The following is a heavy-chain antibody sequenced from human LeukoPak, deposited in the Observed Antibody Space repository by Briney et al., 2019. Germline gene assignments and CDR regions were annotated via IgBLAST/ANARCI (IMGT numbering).Heavy chain of an antibody. CDR1: GFTLSSYE. Sequence: GGSLRLSCTVSGFTLSSYEMGWFRQAPGKGLEWVSSVGYGGADSHYADSVKGRFTSSRDNAKNSLYLQMNSLRAEDTAVYYCAKGRRIQLWTNAFDNWGQGTMVTVSS. V-gene: IGHV3-21*01. D-gene: IGHD5-18*01. CDR2: VGYGGADS. J-gene: IGHJ3*02. CDR3: AKGRRIQLWTNAFDN.